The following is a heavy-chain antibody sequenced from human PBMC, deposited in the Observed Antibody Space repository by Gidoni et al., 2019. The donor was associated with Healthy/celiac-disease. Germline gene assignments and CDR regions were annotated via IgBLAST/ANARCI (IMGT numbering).Heavy chain of an antibody. CDR1: SSYG. Sequence: SSYGMHWVRQAPGKGLAWVAVISYDGSNKYYADSVKGRFTISRDNSKNTLYLQMNSLRAEDTAVYYCAKDPQGDSSSWPYFDYWGQGTLVTVSS. V-gene: IGHV3-30*18. CDR3: AKDPQGDSSSWPYFDY. J-gene: IGHJ4*02. CDR2: ISYDGSNK. D-gene: IGHD6-13*01.